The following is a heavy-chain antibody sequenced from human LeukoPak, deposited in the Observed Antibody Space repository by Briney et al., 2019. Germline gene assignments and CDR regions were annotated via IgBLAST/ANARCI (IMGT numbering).Heavy chain of an antibody. J-gene: IGHJ4*02. CDR3: AYTGFTPLAYFDY. D-gene: IGHD1-1*01. CDR1: GFTLSSFA. V-gene: IGHV3-23*01. Sequence: PGGSLRLSCATSGFTLSSFAMAWVRQTPGKGLQWVAAISASSGDYIFHEDSVKGRFTISRDNSKSTVYLEMRDVRAEDTATYFCAYTGFTPLAYFDYWGQGALVTVSS. CDR2: ISASSGDYI.